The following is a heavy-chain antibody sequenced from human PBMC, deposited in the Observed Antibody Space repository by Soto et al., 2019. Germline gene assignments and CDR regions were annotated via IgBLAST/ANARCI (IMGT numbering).Heavy chain of an antibody. D-gene: IGHD5-18*01. V-gene: IGHV5-10-1*01. J-gene: IGHJ6*02. Sequence: GESLKISCKGSGYSFTSYWISWVRQMPGKGLEWMGRIDPSDSYTNYSPSLQGHVTISADKSTSTAYLQWSSLKASDTAMYYCAREGSDTAMVTTDYYYYGMDVWGQGTTVTVS. CDR1: GYSFTSYW. CDR3: AREGSDTAMVTTDYYYYGMDV. CDR2: IDPSDSYT.